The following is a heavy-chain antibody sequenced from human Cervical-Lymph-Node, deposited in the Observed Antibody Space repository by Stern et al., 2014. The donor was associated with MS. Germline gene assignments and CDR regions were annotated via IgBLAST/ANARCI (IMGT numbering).Heavy chain of an antibody. CDR1: GGSISSGSYY. D-gene: IGHD3-9*01. V-gene: IGHV4-61*02. CDR2: IYTSGST. Sequence: HVQLQESGPGLVKPSQTLSLTCTVSGGSISSGSYYWSWIRQPAGKGLEWIGRIYTSGSTNYNPSLKSRVPISVDTSKTQFSLKLSSVTAADTSVYYCARDCRLRYFDNYGMDVWGQGTTVTVSS. J-gene: IGHJ6*02. CDR3: ARDCRLRYFDNYGMDV.